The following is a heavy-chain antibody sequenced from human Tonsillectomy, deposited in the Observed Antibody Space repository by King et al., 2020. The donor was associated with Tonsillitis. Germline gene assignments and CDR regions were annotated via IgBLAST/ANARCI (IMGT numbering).Heavy chain of an antibody. Sequence: VQLVEAGAEVKKPGSSVKVSCKASGGTLSSYAISWVRQAPGQWLEWMGGIIPIFGIANYAQKFQGRVTITADESTSTAYKELSSLRSEDTAVYYCAGIVGVTAGAVDIWGQGTMVTVSS. J-gene: IGHJ3*02. D-gene: IGHD1-26*01. V-gene: IGHV1-69*01. CDR3: AGIVGVTAGAVDI. CDR2: IIPIFGIA. CDR1: GGTLSSYA.